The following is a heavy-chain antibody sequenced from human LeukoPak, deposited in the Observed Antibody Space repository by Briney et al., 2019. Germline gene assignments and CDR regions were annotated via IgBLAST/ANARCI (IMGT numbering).Heavy chain of an antibody. CDR1: GYTLTELS. J-gene: IGHJ3*02. Sequence: GASVTVSCKVSGYTLTELSMHWVRQAPGKGVEGMGGFYPEDGETIYAQKFQGRVTMTEDTSTDTAYMELSSLRSEDTAVYYCATVIVSSGYYYGGAFDIWGQGTMVTVSS. CDR3: ATVIVSSGYYYGGAFDI. V-gene: IGHV1-24*01. CDR2: FYPEDGET. D-gene: IGHD3-22*01.